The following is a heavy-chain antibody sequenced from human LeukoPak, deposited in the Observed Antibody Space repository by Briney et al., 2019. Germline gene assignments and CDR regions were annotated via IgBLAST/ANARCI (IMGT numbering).Heavy chain of an antibody. V-gene: IGHV3-33*01. CDR3: ARDSTYCSGGSCHSKGFYYYYYGMDV. J-gene: IGHJ6*02. D-gene: IGHD2-15*01. CDR1: GFTFSSYG. Sequence: GGSLRLSCTASGFTFSSYGMHWVRQAPGKGLEWVAVIWYDGSNKYNADSVKGRFTISRDNSKNTLYLQMSSLRAEDTAVYYCARDSTYCSGGSCHSKGFYYYYYGMDVWGQGTKVTVSS. CDR2: IWYDGSNK.